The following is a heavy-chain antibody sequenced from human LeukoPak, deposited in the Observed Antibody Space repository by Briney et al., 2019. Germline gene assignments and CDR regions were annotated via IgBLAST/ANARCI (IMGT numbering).Heavy chain of an antibody. CDR1: GFTFSSYW. V-gene: IGHV3-74*01. CDR2: INPGGSSI. CDR3: ARSNQVDDY. Sequence: PGGSLRLSCAASGFTFSSYWMHWVRHVPGKGLVWVARINPGGSSITYADSVKGRFTISRDNAKNTLYLQMDSLRAEDTGMFYCARSNQVDDYWGQGTLVTVSS. J-gene: IGHJ4*02. D-gene: IGHD1-14*01.